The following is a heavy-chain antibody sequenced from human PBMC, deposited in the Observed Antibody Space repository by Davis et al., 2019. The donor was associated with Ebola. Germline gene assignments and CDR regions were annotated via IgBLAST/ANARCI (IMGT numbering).Heavy chain of an antibody. J-gene: IGHJ6*02. D-gene: IGHD6-6*01. V-gene: IGHV4-34*01. CDR2: INHSGST. CDR1: GGSFSGYY. Sequence: MPSETLSLTCAVYGGSFSGYYWSWIRQPPGKGLEWIGEINHSGSTNYNPSLKSRVTISVDTSKNQFSLKLSSVTAADTALYCCARARPVSIAARVYYYYGMDVWGQGTTVTVSS. CDR3: ARARPVSIAARVYYYYGMDV.